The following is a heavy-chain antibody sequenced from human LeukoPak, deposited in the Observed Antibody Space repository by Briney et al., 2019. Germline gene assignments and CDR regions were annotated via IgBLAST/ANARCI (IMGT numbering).Heavy chain of an antibody. CDR2: IRYSGST. V-gene: IGHV4-30-4*01. CDR1: GGSISSYF. D-gene: IGHD4-17*01. J-gene: IGHJ5*02. CDR3: ARGDDYGDQGYFDP. Sequence: SETLSLTCTVSGGSISSYFWSWIRQPPGKGLEWIGYIRYSGSTYYNPSLKSRVSISEGTSQNQFSLKLSSVTAADTAVYYCARGDDYGDQGYFDPWGQGTLVTVSS.